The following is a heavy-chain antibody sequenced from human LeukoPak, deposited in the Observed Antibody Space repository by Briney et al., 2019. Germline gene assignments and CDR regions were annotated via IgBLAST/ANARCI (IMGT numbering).Heavy chain of an antibody. CDR1: GLTFSSLW. J-gene: IGHJ4*02. CDR3: ARDGGVSGYDLLDY. CDR2: INQDGSEK. D-gene: IGHD5-12*01. V-gene: IGHV3-7*01. Sequence: QPGGSLRLSCAASGLTFSSLWMTWVRQAPGKGLEWVANINQDGSEKYYVDSVKGRFTISRDSAKNSVYLQMNSLRVEDTAVYYCARDGGVSGYDLLDYWGQGTLVTVSS.